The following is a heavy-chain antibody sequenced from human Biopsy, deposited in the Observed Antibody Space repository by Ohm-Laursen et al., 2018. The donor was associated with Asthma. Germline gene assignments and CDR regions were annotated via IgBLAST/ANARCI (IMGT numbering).Heavy chain of an antibody. CDR3: AKARCYYYYCDMEV. J-gene: IGHJ6*02. V-gene: IGHV1-69*13. CDR2: ISPIFGST. CDR1: GGTFNNYA. Sequence: ASVKVSCKPSGGTFNNYAINWVRQAPGQGIEWMGGISPIFGSTAYAQKFQGRVTITADVFTSTVYMELSGLRSEDTAALYCAKARCYYYYCDMEVWGPGTAITVSS.